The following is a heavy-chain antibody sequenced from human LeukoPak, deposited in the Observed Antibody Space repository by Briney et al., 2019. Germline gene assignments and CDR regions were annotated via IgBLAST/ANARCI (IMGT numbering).Heavy chain of an antibody. J-gene: IGHJ4*02. CDR3: ARDLDRSTSRTNPLGD. CDR2: ISSSSSYI. V-gene: IGHV3-21*01. CDR1: GFTFSSYS. Sequence: GGSLRLSCAASGFTFSSYSMNWVRQAPGKGLEWVSSISSSSSYIYYADSVKGRFTISRDNAKNSLYLQMNSLRAEDTAVYYCARDLDRSTSRTNPLGDWGQGTLVTVSS. D-gene: IGHD2-2*01.